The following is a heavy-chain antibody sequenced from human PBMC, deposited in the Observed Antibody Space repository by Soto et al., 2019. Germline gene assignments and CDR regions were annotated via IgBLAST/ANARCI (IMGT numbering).Heavy chain of an antibody. CDR1: GFTFSNAW. Sequence: EVPLVESGGGLVKPGGSLRLSCAASGFTFSNAWMSWVRQAPGKGLEWVGRIKRITDGGTTDYAAPVKGRFTISRDDSKNTLYLQMNSLKTEDTAVYYCTATAMDSSFDYWGQGTLVTVSS. CDR2: IKRITDGGTT. CDR3: TATAMDSSFDY. J-gene: IGHJ4*02. V-gene: IGHV3-15*01. D-gene: IGHD5-18*01.